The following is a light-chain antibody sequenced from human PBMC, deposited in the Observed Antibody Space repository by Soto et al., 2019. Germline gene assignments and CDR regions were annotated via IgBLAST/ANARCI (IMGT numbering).Light chain of an antibody. CDR1: NSNIGAGYD. CDR2: VYN. J-gene: IGLJ3*02. Sequence: QAVVTQPPSVSGAPGQRVTISCTGSNSNIGAGYDVHWYQHLPGTAPRLLIYVYNNRPSGVPDRFSGSKSDTSASLAITGLQAEDEADYYCQSYDSSLSAWVFGGGTKLTVL. CDR3: QSYDSSLSAWV. V-gene: IGLV1-40*01.